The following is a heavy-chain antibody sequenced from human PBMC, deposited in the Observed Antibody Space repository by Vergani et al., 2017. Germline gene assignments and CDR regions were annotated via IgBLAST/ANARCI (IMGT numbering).Heavy chain of an antibody. CDR2: IYYSGST. CDR3: AGGGKDGYNFYYYYGMDV. D-gene: IGHD5-24*01. J-gene: IGHJ6*02. CDR1: GGSISSYY. Sequence: QVQLQESGPGLVKPSETLSLTCTVSGGSISSYYWSWIRQPPGKGLEWIGYIYYSGSTNYNPSLKSRVTISVDTSKNQFSLKLSSVTSADTAVYYCAGGGKDGYNFYYYYGMDVWGQGTTVTVSS. V-gene: IGHV4-59*01.